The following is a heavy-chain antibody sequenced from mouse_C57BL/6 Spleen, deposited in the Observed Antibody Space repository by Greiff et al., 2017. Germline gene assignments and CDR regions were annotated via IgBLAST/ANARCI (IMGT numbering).Heavy chain of an antibody. D-gene: IGHD2-4*01. J-gene: IGHJ3*01. V-gene: IGHV5-9-1*02. CDR1: GFTFSSYA. CDR3: TRVVYYDYDVTWFAY. Sequence: EVKLMESGEGLVKPGGSLKLSCAASGFTFSSYAMSWVRQTPEKRLEWVAYISSGGDYIYYADTVKGRFTISSDNARNTLYLQMSRLKSEDTAMYYCTRVVYYDYDVTWFAYWGQGTLVTVSA. CDR2: ISSGGDYI.